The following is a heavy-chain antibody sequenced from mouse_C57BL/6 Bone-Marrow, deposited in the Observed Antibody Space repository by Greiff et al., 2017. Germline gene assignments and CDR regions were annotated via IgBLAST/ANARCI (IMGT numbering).Heavy chain of an antibody. CDR2: IDPENGDT. CDR3: TPITTVGGGYFDV. D-gene: IGHD1-1*01. V-gene: IGHV14-4*01. Sequence: VQLQQSGAELVRPGASVKLSCTASGFNIKDDYMHWVKQRPGQGLEWIGWIDPENGDTEYASKFQGKATITADTSSNTAYLQLSSLTSEDTAVYYCTPITTVGGGYFDVWGTGTTVTVSS. CDR1: GFNIKDDY. J-gene: IGHJ1*03.